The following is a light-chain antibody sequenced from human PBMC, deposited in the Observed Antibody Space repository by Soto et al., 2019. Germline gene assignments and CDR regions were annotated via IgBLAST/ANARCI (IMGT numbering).Light chain of an antibody. CDR2: KAS. V-gene: IGKV1-5*03. J-gene: IGKJ1*01. Sequence: DIHMTLSPSTLSGSVGDRVTITCRAIQTISSWLAWYQQKPGKAPKLLIYKASTLKSGVPSRFSGSGSGTEFTLTISSLQPDDFATYYCQHYNSYSEAFGQGTKVDIK. CDR1: QTISSW. CDR3: QHYNSYSEA.